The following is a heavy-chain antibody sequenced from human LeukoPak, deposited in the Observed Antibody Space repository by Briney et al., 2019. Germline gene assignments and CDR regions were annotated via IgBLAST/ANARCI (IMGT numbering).Heavy chain of an antibody. CDR3: AKTSISSGGWSPPYFDY. Sequence: GGSLRLSCAASGFTFSSYWMHWVRQAPGKGLVWVSRIDTDGSSINYADSVKGRFTISRDNAKNTLYLQMNSLRAEDAALYYCAKTSISSGGWSPPYFDYWGQGTLVTVSS. J-gene: IGHJ4*02. CDR2: IDTDGSSI. CDR1: GFTFSSYW. V-gene: IGHV3-74*01. D-gene: IGHD6-19*01.